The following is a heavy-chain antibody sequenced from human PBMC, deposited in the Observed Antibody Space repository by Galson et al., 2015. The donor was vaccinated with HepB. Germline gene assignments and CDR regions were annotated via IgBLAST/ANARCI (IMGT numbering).Heavy chain of an antibody. D-gene: IGHD5-24*01. CDR1: GFTFSSYS. CDR3: ARDLGWLQQVEYYFDY. J-gene: IGHJ4*02. V-gene: IGHV3-21*01. CDR2: ISSSSSYI. Sequence: SLRLSCAASGFTFSSYSMNWVRQAPGKGLEWVSSISSSSSYIYYADSVKGRFTISRDNAKNSLYLQMNSLRAEDTAVYYCARDLGWLQQVEYYFDYWGQGTLVTVSS.